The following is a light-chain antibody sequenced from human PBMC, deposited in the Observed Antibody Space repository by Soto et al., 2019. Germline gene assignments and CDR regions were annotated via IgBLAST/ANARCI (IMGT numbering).Light chain of an antibody. V-gene: IGKV2-24*01. CDR1: QSLVHDNGNTY. Sequence: DVVMTQTPHSSPVTLGQPASISCRSSQSLVHDNGNTYLSWLHQRPGQPPRLLIYHISTRWSGVPDRFSGRGAGTDFTLEISRVQPEDVGIYYCVQASQFPYTFGPGTKLEIK. J-gene: IGKJ2*01. CDR2: HIS. CDR3: VQASQFPYT.